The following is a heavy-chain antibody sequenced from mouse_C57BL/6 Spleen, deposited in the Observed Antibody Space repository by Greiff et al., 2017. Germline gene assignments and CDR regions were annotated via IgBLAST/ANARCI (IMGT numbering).Heavy chain of an antibody. V-gene: IGHV1-52*01. J-gene: IGHJ1*03. D-gene: IGHD2-3*01. Sequence: VQLQQPGAELVRPGSSVKLSCKASGYTFTSYWMHWVKQRPIQGLEWIGNIDPSDSETHYNQKFKDKATLTVDKSSSTAYMQLSSLTSEDSAVYYCARGGYSLLDVWGTGTTGTVSS. CDR3: ARGGYSLLDV. CDR2: IDPSDSET. CDR1: GYTFTSYW.